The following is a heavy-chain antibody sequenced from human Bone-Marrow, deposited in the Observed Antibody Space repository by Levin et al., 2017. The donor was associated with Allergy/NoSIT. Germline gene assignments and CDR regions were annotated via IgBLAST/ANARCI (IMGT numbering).Heavy chain of an antibody. CDR3: ARDGEASELLWFGGRYNWFDP. J-gene: IGHJ5*02. D-gene: IGHD3-10*01. CDR2: ISYDGSNK. V-gene: IGHV3-30*04. CDR1: GFTFSSYA. Sequence: PGGSLRLSCAASGFTFSSYAMHWVRQAPGKGLEWVAVISYDGSNKYYADSVKGRFTISRDNSKNTLYLQMNSLRAEDTAVYYCARDGEASELLWFGGRYNWFDPWGQGTLVTVSS.